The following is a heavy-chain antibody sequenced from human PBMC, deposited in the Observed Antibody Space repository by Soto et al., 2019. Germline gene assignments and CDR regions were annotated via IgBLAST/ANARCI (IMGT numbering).Heavy chain of an antibody. CDR1: GYTFTGYY. CDR3: ARGRGLGYCSSTSCHPPQNYYYYYMDV. D-gene: IGHD2-2*01. J-gene: IGHJ6*03. V-gene: IGHV1-2*04. Sequence: ASVKVSCKASGYTFTGYYMHWVRQAPGQGLEWMGWINPNSGGTNYAQKFQGWVTMTRDTSISTAYMELSRLRSDDTAVYYCARGRGLGYCSSTSCHPPQNYYYYYMDVWGKGTTVTVYS. CDR2: INPNSGGT.